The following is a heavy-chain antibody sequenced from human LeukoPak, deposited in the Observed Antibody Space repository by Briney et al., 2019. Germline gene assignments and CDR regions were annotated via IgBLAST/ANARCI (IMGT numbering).Heavy chain of an antibody. Sequence: ASVKVSCKASGYTFTNYYMHWVRQAPGQGLEWMGIINPSGGSTTYAQKFQGRVTTTRDTSTSTVYMELSSLRSEDTAVYYCARNRNIRGPREPFAYWGQGTLVTVSS. CDR1: GYTFTNYY. CDR3: ARNRNIRGPREPFAY. V-gene: IGHV1-46*01. D-gene: IGHD1-14*01. J-gene: IGHJ4*02. CDR2: INPSGGST.